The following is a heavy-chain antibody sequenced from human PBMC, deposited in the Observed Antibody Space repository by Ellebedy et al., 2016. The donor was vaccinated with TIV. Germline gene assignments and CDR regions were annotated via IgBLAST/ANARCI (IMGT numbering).Heavy chain of an antibody. Sequence: GGSLRLXXAASGFTFSSYGMHWVRQAPGKGLEWVAVIWYDGSNKYYADSVKGRFTISRDNSKNTLYLQMNSLRAEDTVVYYCARGGSSWYGDYYYGMDVWGQGTTVTVSS. CDR3: ARGGSSWYGDYYYGMDV. V-gene: IGHV3-33*01. D-gene: IGHD6-13*01. CDR2: IWYDGSNK. CDR1: GFTFSSYG. J-gene: IGHJ6*02.